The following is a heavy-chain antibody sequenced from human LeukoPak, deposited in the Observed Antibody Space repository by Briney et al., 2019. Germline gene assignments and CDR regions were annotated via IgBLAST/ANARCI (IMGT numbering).Heavy chain of an antibody. CDR2: IIPILGIA. V-gene: IGHV1-69*04. Sequence: ASVKVSCKASEGTFSSYAISWVRQAPGQGLEWMGRIIPILGIANYAQKFQGRVTITADKSTSTAYMELSSLRSEDTAVYYCARAGQGSSGYYYLAPEYFQHWGQGTLVTVSS. J-gene: IGHJ1*01. CDR1: EGTFSSYA. CDR3: ARAGQGSSGYYYLAPEYFQH. D-gene: IGHD3-22*01.